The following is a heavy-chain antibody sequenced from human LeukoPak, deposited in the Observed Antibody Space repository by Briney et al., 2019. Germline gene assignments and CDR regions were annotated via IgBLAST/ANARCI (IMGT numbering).Heavy chain of an antibody. Sequence: SETLSLTCTVSGGSVSSGSYYWSWIRQPPGKGLEWIGYIYYSGSTNYNPSLKSRVTTSVDTSKNQFSLKLSSVTAADTAVYYCARGGSGGSSDYWGQGTLVTVSS. CDR3: ARGGSGGSSDY. J-gene: IGHJ4*02. CDR2: IYYSGST. CDR1: GGSVSSGSYY. V-gene: IGHV4-61*01. D-gene: IGHD2-15*01.